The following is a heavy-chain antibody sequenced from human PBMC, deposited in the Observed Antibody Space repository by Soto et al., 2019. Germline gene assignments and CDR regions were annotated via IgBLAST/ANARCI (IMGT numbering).Heavy chain of an antibody. J-gene: IGHJ4*02. CDR2: INPSGGST. Sequence: ASVKVSCKASGYTFTSYYMHWVRQAPGQGLEWMGMINPSGGSTYYADSVKGRFTISRDNSKNTLYLQMNSLRAEDTAVYYCARGRWFGELLTQYYFDYWGQGTLVTVSS. CDR1: GYTFTSYY. D-gene: IGHD3-10*01. CDR3: ARGRWFGELLTQYYFDY. V-gene: IGHV1-46*04.